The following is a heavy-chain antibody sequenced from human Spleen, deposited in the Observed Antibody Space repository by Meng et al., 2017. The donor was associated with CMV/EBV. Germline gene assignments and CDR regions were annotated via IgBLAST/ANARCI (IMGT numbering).Heavy chain of an antibody. Sequence: GGSLRLSXAASGFTFSSYAMSWVRQAPGKGXXXVSGISGSGGSTYYADSVKGRFTISRDNSKNTVYLQMNSLRAEDTAVYYCAKDLRTLDAFDIWGQGTVVTVSS. CDR1: GFTFSSYA. CDR2: ISGSGGST. D-gene: IGHD1-14*01. J-gene: IGHJ3*02. V-gene: IGHV3-23*01. CDR3: AKDLRTLDAFDI.